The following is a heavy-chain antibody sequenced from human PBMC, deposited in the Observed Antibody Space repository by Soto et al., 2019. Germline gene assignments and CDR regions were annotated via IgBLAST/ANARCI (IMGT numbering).Heavy chain of an antibody. Sequence: GGSVRLSCAASGFTFSSYWMSWVRQAPGKGLEWVANIKQDGSEKYYVDSVKGRFTISRDNAKNSLYLQMNSLRAEDTAVYYCARVDYGDYYYFDYWGQGTLVTVSS. CDR1: GFTFSSYW. J-gene: IGHJ4*02. CDR3: ARVDYGDYYYFDY. CDR2: IKQDGSEK. V-gene: IGHV3-7*04. D-gene: IGHD4-17*01.